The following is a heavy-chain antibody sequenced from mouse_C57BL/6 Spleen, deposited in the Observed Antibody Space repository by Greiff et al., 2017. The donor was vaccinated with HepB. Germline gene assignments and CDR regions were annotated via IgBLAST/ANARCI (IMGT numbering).Heavy chain of an antibody. CDR3: ARCYYYGSSYRDAMDY. CDR2: IYPGDGDT. J-gene: IGHJ4*01. Sequence: QVQLKESGAELVKPGASVKISCKASGYAFSSYWMNWVKQRPGKGLEWIGQIYPGDGDTNYNGKFKGKATLTADKSSSTAYMQLSSLTSEDSAVYFCARCYYYGSSYRDAMDYWGQGTSVTVSS. D-gene: IGHD1-1*01. CDR1: GYAFSSYW. V-gene: IGHV1-80*01.